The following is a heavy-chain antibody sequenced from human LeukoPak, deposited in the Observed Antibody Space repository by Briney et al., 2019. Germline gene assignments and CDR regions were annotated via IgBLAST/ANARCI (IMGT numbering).Heavy chain of an antibody. CDR2: IYPGDSDT. CDR3: ASRGFCGGDCYSANSYFDY. J-gene: IGHJ4*02. V-gene: IGHV5-51*01. Sequence: GESLKISCKGSGYSFTSYWIGWVRQMPGKGLEWMVIIYPGDSDTRYSPSFQGQVTISADKSISTAYLQWSSLKASDTAMYYCASRGFCGGDCYSANSYFDYWGQGTLVTVSS. D-gene: IGHD2-21*02. CDR1: GYSFTSYW.